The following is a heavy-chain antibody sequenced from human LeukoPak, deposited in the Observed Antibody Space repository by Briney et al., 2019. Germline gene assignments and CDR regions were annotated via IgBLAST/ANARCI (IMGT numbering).Heavy chain of an antibody. CDR3: ARDSAGSGYIDYYYGMDV. Sequence: GASVKVSCKASGYTFTSYGISWVRQAPGQGLEWMGWISAYNGNTNYAQKLQGRVTMTTDTSTSTAYMELRSLRSDDTAVYYCARDSAGSGYIDYYYGMDVWGQGTTVTVSS. CDR1: GYTFTSYG. D-gene: IGHD3-3*01. J-gene: IGHJ6*02. CDR2: ISAYNGNT. V-gene: IGHV1-18*01.